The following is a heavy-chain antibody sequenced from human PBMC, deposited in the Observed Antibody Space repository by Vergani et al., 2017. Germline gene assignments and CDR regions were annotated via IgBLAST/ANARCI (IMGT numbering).Heavy chain of an antibody. CDR2: IRYDGSNK. D-gene: IGHD3-9*01. J-gene: IGHJ4*02. CDR3: ARPSGWYDMALDY. Sequence: QVQLVESGGGVVQPGGSLRLSCAASGFTFSSYGMHWVRQAPGKGLEWVAFIRYDGSNKYYADSVKGRFTISRDNAKNSLYLQMNSLRAEDTAVYYCARPSGWYDMALDYWGQGTLVTVSS. CDR1: GFTFSSYG. V-gene: IGHV3-30*02.